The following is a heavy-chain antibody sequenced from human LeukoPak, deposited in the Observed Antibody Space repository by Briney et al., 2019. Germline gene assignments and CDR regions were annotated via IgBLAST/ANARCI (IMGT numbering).Heavy chain of an antibody. J-gene: IGHJ4*02. Sequence: PGGSLRLSRAASGFTFSSYWMHWVRQAPGKGLVWVSRINSDGSSTGYADSVKGRFTISRDNAKNTLYLQMNSLRAEDTAVYYCARVLGYSSGWYLALGGDYYFDYWGQGTLVTVSS. CDR2: INSDGSST. CDR3: ARVLGYSSGWYLALGGDYYFDY. V-gene: IGHV3-74*01. D-gene: IGHD6-19*01. CDR1: GFTFSSYW.